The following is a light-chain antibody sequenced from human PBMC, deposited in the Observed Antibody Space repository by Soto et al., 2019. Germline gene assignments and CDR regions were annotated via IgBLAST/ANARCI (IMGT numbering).Light chain of an antibody. CDR3: QQYGSSPFT. CDR1: QSVSSTY. CDR2: DAS. Sequence: EIVLTQSPATLSLAPGERATLSCEASQSVSSTYLAWYQQKPGLAPRLLIYDASIRATGIPDRFSGSGSGTDFTLTISRLEPEDFAVYYCQQYGSSPFTFGRGTKLEIK. J-gene: IGKJ2*01. V-gene: IGKV3D-20*01.